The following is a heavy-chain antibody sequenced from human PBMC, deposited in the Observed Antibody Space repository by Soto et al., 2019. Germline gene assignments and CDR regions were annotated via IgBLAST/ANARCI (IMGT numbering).Heavy chain of an antibody. CDR3: ARGTALYYFDY. J-gene: IGHJ4*02. CDR2: IYYSGST. CDR1: GGSISSYY. D-gene: IGHD1-26*01. Sequence: QVQLQESGPGLVKPSETLSLTCTVSGGSISSYYWSWIRQPPGKGLEWIGYIYYSGSTNYNPSLQSRVTISVDTSKNQFSLKLSSVTAADTAVYYCARGTALYYFDYWGQGTLVTVSS. V-gene: IGHV4-59*01.